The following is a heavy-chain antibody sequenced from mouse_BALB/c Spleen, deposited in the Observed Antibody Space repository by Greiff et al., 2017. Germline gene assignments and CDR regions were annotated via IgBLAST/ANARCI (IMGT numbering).Heavy chain of an antibody. CDR1: GFSLTSYG. V-gene: IGHV2-6-2*01. D-gene: IGHD1-1*02. CDR3: ARQGGYYGDLFAY. J-gene: IGHJ3*01. CDR2: IWSDGST. Sequence: VQRVESGPDLVAPSQSLSITCTVSGFSLTSYGVHWVRQPPGKGLEWLVVIWSDGSTTYNSALKSRLSISKDNSTSQVFLKMNSLQTDDTAMYYCARQGGYYGDLFAYWGQGTLVTVSA.